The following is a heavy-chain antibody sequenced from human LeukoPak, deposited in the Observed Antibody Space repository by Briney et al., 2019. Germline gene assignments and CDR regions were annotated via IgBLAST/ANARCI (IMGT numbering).Heavy chain of an antibody. CDR2: ISGRGASK. D-gene: IGHD2-2*01. CDR1: GLTFNNYA. CDR3: AKGVVVAPGVTPFDY. V-gene: IGHV3-23*01. J-gene: IGHJ4*02. Sequence: GGSLRLSCAVSGLTFNNYAMSWVRQAPGKGLEWVSGISGRGASKYYADSVKGRFTISRDNSKNTLYLQMNSLRAEDTAVYYCAKGVVVAPGVTPFDYWGQGTLVTVSS.